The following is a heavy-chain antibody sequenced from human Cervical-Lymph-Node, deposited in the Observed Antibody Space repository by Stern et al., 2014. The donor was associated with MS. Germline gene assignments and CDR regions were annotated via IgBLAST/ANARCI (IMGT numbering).Heavy chain of an antibody. CDR3: SKGSGSFWTSRKFDP. J-gene: IGHJ5*02. Sequence: EVQLVESGGGLIQPGGSLRLSCAASGFTFSTYDMRWVRQAPGQGLEWVSAISGSATSACYVYAVKVQFTISMDNAKNTVYVQMDSLRAEYTAVYFCSKGSGSFWTSRKFDPWGQGTLVTVSA. CDR1: GFTFSTYD. CDR2: ISGSATSA. D-gene: IGHD1-26*01. V-gene: IGHV3-23*04.